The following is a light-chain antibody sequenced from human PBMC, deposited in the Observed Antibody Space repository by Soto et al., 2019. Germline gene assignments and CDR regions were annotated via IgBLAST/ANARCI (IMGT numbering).Light chain of an antibody. Sequence: DLQMTQSPATLSASVGDRVTITCRASQSISSWLAWYQLKPGKAPKLLIYKASNLQSGVPSRFSGSGSGTDFTLTISSLQPDDIASYYCQQYQANSTFGQGTKLEIK. CDR2: KAS. J-gene: IGKJ2*01. CDR1: QSISSW. CDR3: QQYQANST. V-gene: IGKV1-5*03.